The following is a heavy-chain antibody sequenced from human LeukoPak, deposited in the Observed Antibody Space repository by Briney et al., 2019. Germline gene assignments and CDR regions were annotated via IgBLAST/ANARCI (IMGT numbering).Heavy chain of an antibody. D-gene: IGHD2-15*01. Sequence: SQTLSLTCAISGDXVSSNSAAWNWIRQSPSRCLEWLGRTYYRSKWNKHYAVSMKSRITINPDTSKNQFSLQLNSVTPEDTAVYYCASSYSQGIDYWGQGTLVTVSS. CDR1: GDXVSSNSAA. CDR2: TYYRSKWNK. CDR3: ASSYSQGIDY. J-gene: IGHJ4*02. V-gene: IGHV6-1*01.